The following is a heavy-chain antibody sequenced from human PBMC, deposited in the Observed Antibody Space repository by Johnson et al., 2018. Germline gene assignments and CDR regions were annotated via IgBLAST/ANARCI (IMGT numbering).Heavy chain of an antibody. CDR3: AKDSGTTVVTLAEYFQH. Sequence: VESGGGVVQPGRSLRLSCAASGFTFSSYGMHWVRQAPGKGLEWVAVISYDGSNKYYADSVKGRFTISRDNSKNTLYLQMNSLRAEDTAVYYCAKDSGTTVVTLAEYFQHWGQGTLVTVSS. D-gene: IGHD4-23*01. CDR1: GFTFSSYG. J-gene: IGHJ1*01. V-gene: IGHV3-30*18. CDR2: ISYDGSNK.